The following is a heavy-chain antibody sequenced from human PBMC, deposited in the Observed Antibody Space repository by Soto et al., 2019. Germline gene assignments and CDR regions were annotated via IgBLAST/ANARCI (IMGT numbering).Heavy chain of an antibody. CDR1: GFTFSSYD. V-gene: IGHV3-13*01. J-gene: IGHJ5*02. Sequence: GGSLRLSCAASGFTFSSYDMHWVRQATGKGLEWVSAIGTAGDTYYPGSVKGRFTISRENAKNSLYLQMNSLRAGDTAVYYCARGYCSGGSCYSENWFDPWGQGTLVTVSS. CDR2: IGTAGDT. D-gene: IGHD2-15*01. CDR3: ARGYCSGGSCYSENWFDP.